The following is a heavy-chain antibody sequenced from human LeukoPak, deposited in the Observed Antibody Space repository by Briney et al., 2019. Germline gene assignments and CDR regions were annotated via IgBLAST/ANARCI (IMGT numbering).Heavy chain of an antibody. V-gene: IGHV1-18*01. Sequence: ASVKVSCKASGYTFTSYGISWVRQAPGQGLEWMGWISAYNGNTNYAQKLQGRVTMTTDTSTSTAYMELRSLRSDDTAVYYCARDPRYCGGGSCYRYYYGMDVWGQGTTVTVSS. CDR3: ARDPRYCGGGSCYRYYYGMDV. CDR2: ISAYNGNT. J-gene: IGHJ6*02. CDR1: GYTFTSYG. D-gene: IGHD2-15*01.